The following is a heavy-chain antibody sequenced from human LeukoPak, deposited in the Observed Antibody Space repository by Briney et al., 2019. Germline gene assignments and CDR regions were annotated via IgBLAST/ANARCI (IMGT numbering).Heavy chain of an antibody. CDR1: GFTFDDYA. CDR2: ISGDGGST. CDR3: AKDGSSSSPFDY. D-gene: IGHD6-13*01. V-gene: IGHV3-43*02. Sequence: GGSLRLPCAASGFTFDDYAMHWVRQTPGKGLEWVSLISGDGGSTYYADSVKGRFTISRDNSKNSLYLQMNSLRTEDTALYYCAKDGSSSSPFDYWGQGTLVTVSS. J-gene: IGHJ4*02.